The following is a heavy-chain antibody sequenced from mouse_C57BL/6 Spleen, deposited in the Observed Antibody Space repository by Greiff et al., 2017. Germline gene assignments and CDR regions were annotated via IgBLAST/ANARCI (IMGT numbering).Heavy chain of an antibody. CDR2: FHPSDSDP. J-gene: IGHJ2*01. V-gene: IGHV1-74*01. CDR1: GYTFTSYR. CDR3: TIRLGYYFDY. D-gene: IGHD4-1*01. Sequence: QVQLQQPGAELVKPGASVKVSCKASGYTFTSYRMHWVKQRPGQGLGWIGRFHPSDSDPNYNQKFKGKATLTVAKSSSTAYMQLSSLTSEDAAVYYCTIRLGYYFDYWGQGTTLTVSS.